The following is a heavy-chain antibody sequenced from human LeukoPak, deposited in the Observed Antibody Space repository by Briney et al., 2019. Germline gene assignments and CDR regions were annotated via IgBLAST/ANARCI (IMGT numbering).Heavy chain of an antibody. CDR3: ARAGDDWNDGGYFDY. CDR1: GYTFTSYY. J-gene: IGHJ4*02. CDR2: INPNSGGT. V-gene: IGHV1-2*06. Sequence: ASVKVSCKASGYTFTSYYMHWVRQAPGQGLEWMGRINPNSGGTNYAQKFQGRVTMTRDTSISTAYMELSRLRSDDTAVYYCARAGDDWNDGGYFDYWGQGTLVTVSS. D-gene: IGHD1-1*01.